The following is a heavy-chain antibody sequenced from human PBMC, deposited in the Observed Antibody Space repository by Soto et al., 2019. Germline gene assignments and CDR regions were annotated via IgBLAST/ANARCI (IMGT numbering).Heavy chain of an antibody. V-gene: IGHV3-15*01. CDR3: GRGGYRHYSAYYYYALDV. Sequence: PGGSLRLSCAGSGFTFTHAWIHWVRQAPGKGLEWVGRSQSKADGGTSEYAAPVKGRFTLSRDDSKNTLYLQMNSLNTEDTAVYYCGRGGYRHYSAYYYYALDVWGQGTTVTVSS. CDR1: GFTFTHAW. J-gene: IGHJ6*02. CDR2: SQSKADGGTS. D-gene: IGHD4-4*01.